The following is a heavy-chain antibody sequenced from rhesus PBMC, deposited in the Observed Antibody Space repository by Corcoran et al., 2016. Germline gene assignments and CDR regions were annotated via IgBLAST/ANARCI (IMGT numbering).Heavy chain of an antibody. J-gene: IGHJ5-1*01. V-gene: IGHV4-76*01. Sequence: QVQLQESGPGLVKPSETLSLTCAVSGGYISGGYGWSWIRQPPGKGLEWIGHIFVSIESTHYNPSLKSRVTISRDTSKNQFSLNLSAVTAAYTAVYCWARQGGSDWGGFDVWGPGVRVTVSA. D-gene: IGHD2-21*01. CDR3: ARQGGSDWGGFDV. CDR1: GGYISGGYG. CDR2: IFVSIEST.